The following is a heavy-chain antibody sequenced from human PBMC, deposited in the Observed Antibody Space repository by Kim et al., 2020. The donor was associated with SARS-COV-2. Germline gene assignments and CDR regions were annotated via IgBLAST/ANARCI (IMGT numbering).Heavy chain of an antibody. Sequence: GGSLRLSCAASGFTFSSYAMSWVRQAPGKGLEWVSAISGSGGSTYYADSVKGRFTISRDNSKNTLYLQMNSLRAEDTAVYYCAKARTMIVVVITPPDYWGQGTLVTVSS. CDR1: GFTFSSYA. CDR2: ISGSGGST. CDR3: AKARTMIVVVITPPDY. V-gene: IGHV3-23*01. J-gene: IGHJ4*02. D-gene: IGHD3-22*01.